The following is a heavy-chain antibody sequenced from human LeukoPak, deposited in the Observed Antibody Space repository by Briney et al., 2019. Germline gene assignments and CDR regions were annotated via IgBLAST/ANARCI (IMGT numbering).Heavy chain of an antibody. CDR3: AREISIAVAGIFTFDI. V-gene: IGHV1-8*03. D-gene: IGHD6-19*01. CDR1: GYTFTSYD. J-gene: IGHJ3*02. CDR2: MNPNSGNT. Sequence: ASVKVSCKASGYTFTSYDINWVRQATGQGLGWMGWMNPNSGNTGYAQKFQGRVTITRNTSISTAYMELSSLRSEDTAVYYCAREISIAVAGIFTFDIWGQGTMVTVSS.